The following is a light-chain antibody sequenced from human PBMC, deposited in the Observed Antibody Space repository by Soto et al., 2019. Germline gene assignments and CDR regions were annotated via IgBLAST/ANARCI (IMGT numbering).Light chain of an antibody. CDR2: CAS. Sequence: EIVLTQSPGTLSLSPGERATLSCRASQSVSSAYLAWYQQIPGQAPRLLIYCASSRATGIPDRFSGSESRTDFTLTISGLEPEDFAVYYCQQSGSSFYTFGQGTKLEIK. CDR1: QSVSSAY. CDR3: QQSGSSFYT. V-gene: IGKV3-20*01. J-gene: IGKJ2*01.